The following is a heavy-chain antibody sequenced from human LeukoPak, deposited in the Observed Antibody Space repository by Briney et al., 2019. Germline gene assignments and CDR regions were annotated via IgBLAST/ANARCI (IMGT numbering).Heavy chain of an antibody. CDR2: SYFRGST. CDR3: ARVARYCSSTSCYQATYYFDY. D-gene: IGHD2-2*01. V-gene: IGHV4-39*07. CDR1: GDSLSSSNIYY. J-gene: IGHJ4*02. Sequence: SETLSLTCTVSGDSLSSSNIYYWGWIRQPPGKGLEWIGSSYFRGSTYSSPSLKSRVVISVDTSKNQFSLMLNSVSAADTAVYYCARVARYCSSTSCYQATYYFDYWGQGTLVTVSS.